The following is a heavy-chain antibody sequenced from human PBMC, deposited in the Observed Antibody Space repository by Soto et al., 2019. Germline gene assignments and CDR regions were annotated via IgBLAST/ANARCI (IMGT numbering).Heavy chain of an antibody. J-gene: IGHJ6*02. CDR2: IKFDGSRT. CDR1: GFAFSTYW. V-gene: IGHV3-74*01. CDR3: ARGEKTLYAMDV. D-gene: IGHD1-26*01. Sequence: EVQLVESGGGLVQPGGSLRLSCAASGFAFSTYWMHWVRQAPGKGLLWVSRIKFDGSRTYYADSGRGRFTISRDDAKNHLFLQMNGLRVDDPAVYYCARGEKTLYAMDVWGQGTTVTVSS.